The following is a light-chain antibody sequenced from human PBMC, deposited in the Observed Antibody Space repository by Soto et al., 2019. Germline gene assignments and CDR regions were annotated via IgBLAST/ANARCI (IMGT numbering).Light chain of an antibody. CDR2: LGF. CDR3: MQALQTPYT. Sequence: EIVMTQSPPSLTVTPGEPASISCRSSQRLMHSNGNNFLDWYLQKPGQSPQLLIYLGFNRASGVPDRVSCSGAGTDFTLKISRLESEDVGVYYCMQALQTPYTFGQGTKLEIK. V-gene: IGKV2-28*01. J-gene: IGKJ2*01. CDR1: QRLMHSNGNNF.